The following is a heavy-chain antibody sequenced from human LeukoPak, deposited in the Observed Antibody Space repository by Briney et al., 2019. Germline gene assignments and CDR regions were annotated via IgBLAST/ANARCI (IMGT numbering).Heavy chain of an antibody. CDR3: AALVGGRRDYFDY. Sequence: SESLTLTCAASGCTFSSYYLSWIRQAPGKGLEWIGEINHSGSTNYNPSLDSRVTISVDTSKHQFSLKLSSVTAADTGVYYCAALVGGRRDYFDYWGQGTLVTVSS. CDR1: GCTFSSYY. CDR2: INHSGST. J-gene: IGHJ4*02. D-gene: IGHD1-26*01. V-gene: IGHV4-34*08.